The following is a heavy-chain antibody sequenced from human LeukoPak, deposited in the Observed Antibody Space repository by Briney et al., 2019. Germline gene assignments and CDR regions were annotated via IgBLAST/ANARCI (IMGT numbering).Heavy chain of an antibody. CDR3: ARGPALAYDILTGYYTSESYFDY. J-gene: IGHJ4*02. Sequence: SETLSLTCAVYGGSFSGYYWSWIRQPPGKGLEGIGEINHSGSTNHNPSLKSRVTISVDTSKNQFSLKLSSVTAADTAVYYCARGPALAYDILTGYYTSESYFDYWGQGTLVTVSS. D-gene: IGHD3-9*01. CDR2: INHSGST. V-gene: IGHV4-34*01. CDR1: GGSFSGYY.